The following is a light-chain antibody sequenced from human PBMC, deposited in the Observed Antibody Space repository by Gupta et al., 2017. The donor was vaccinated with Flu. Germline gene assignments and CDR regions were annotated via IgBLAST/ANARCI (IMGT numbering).Light chain of an antibody. CDR3: QHYYYNPYT. CDR1: QSVLYSSNNKNY. CDR2: WAS. V-gene: IGKV4-1*01. J-gene: IGKJ2*01. Sequence: LGERAAINCKSSQSVLYSSNNKNYLAWYQQKPGQPPKLLMRWASTRESGVPDRFRGSGSGTEFTLTISSLQTEDVAVYYCQHYYYNPYTFGQGTKMEIK.